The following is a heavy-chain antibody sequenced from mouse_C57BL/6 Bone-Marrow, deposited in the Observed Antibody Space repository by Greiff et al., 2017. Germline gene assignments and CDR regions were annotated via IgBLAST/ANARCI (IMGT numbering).Heavy chain of an antibody. CDR1: GFTFSSYG. CDR2: ISSGGSYT. Sequence: EVQLVESGGDLVKPGGSLKLSCAASGFTFSSYGMSWVRQTPDKGLEWVATISSGGSYTYYPDSVKGRFTISRDTTKNTLYLRRSSLKSEDTALYYCARHTPRGDYWGQGTSVTVSS. V-gene: IGHV5-6*01. CDR3: ARHTPRGDY. J-gene: IGHJ4*01.